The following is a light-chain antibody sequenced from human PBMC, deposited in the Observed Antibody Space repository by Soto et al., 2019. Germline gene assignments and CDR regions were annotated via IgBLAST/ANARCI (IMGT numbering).Light chain of an antibody. CDR2: GNS. Sequence: QAVVTQPPSLSGAPGQRGTISCTGSSSNIGAGYDVHWYQQRPGTAPKLLIYGNSNRPSGVPDRVSGSKSGTSASLAITGLQAEDEADYYCQSYDSSLSGWVLGGATKRTLL. CDR1: SSNIGAGYD. CDR3: QSYDSSLSGWV. V-gene: IGLV1-40*01. J-gene: IGLJ3*02.